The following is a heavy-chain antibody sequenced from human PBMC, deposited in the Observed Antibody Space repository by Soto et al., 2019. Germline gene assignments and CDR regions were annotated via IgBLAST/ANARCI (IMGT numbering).Heavy chain of an antibody. V-gene: IGHV4-39*01. D-gene: IGHD5-12*01. CDR1: GGSISSSSYY. CDR3: ARLVIGYSGYDQILYYYYYYMDV. CDR2: IYDSGST. Sequence: SETLSLTCTVSGGSISSSSYYWGWIRQPPGKGLEWIGSIYDSGSTYYNPSLKSRVTIPVATSKNQFSLKLSSVTAADTAVYYCARLVIGYSGYDQILYYYYYYMDVWGKGTTVTVSS. J-gene: IGHJ6*03.